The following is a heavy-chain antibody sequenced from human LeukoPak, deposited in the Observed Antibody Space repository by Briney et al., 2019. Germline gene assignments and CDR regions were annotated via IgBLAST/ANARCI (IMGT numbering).Heavy chain of an antibody. CDR2: IYYSGST. V-gene: IGHV4-31*03. CDR3: ARHRSSTSGVTPYYYYYYMDV. J-gene: IGHJ6*03. D-gene: IGHD2-2*01. CDR1: GGSISSGGYY. Sequence: PSQTLSLTCTVSGGSISSGGYYWSWIRQHPGKGLEWIGYIYYSGSTYYNPSLKSRVTISVDTSKNQFSLKLSSVTAADTAVYYCARHRSSTSGVTPYYYYYYMDVWGKGTTVTVSS.